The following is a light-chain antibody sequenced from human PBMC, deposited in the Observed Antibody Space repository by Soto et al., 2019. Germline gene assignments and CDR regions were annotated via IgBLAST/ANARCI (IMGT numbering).Light chain of an antibody. J-gene: IGLJ1*01. Sequence: QSALTQPASVSGSPGQSITISCTGNSSDVGGYNYVSWYQQHPGKAPKLMIYDVSNRPSGVSNRFSGSKSGNTASLTISGLQAEDEADYYCSSYTSSSTLVFGTGTKVTAL. CDR2: DVS. V-gene: IGLV2-14*01. CDR3: SSYTSSSTLV. CDR1: SSDVGGYNY.